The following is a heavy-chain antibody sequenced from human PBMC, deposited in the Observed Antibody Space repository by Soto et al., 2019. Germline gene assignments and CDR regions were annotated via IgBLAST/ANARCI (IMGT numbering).Heavy chain of an antibody. CDR2: ISSSSSTI. CDR1: GFAFSSYS. CDR3: ARDLSGGTTQERKHYWYFDL. J-gene: IGHJ2*01. V-gene: IGHV3-48*02. D-gene: IGHD1-7*01. Sequence: GSLRLSCAASGFAFSSYSMSWVRQAPGKGLEWVSYISSSSSTIYYADSVKGRFTISRDNAKNSLYLQMNSLRDEDTAVYYCARDLSGGTTQERKHYWYFDLWGRGTLVTVSS.